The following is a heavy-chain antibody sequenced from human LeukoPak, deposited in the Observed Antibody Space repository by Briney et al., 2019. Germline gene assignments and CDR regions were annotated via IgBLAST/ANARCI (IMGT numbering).Heavy chain of an antibody. J-gene: IGHJ4*02. CDR3: ARYAAMVKGFDY. V-gene: IGHV3-72*01. Sequence: GGSLRLSCAASGFTFSDHYMDWVRQAPGKGLEWLARSRDKAKSYSTEHAASVKGRFTISRDNAKNSLYLQMNSLRAEDTAVYYCARYAAMVKGFDYWGQGTLVTVSS. D-gene: IGHD5-18*01. CDR1: GFTFSDHY. CDR2: SRDKAKSYST.